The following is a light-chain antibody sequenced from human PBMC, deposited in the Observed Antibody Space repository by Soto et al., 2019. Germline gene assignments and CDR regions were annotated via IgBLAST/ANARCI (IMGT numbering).Light chain of an antibody. CDR2: AAS. V-gene: IGKV1-27*01. CDR3: PKYNGSQCT. Sequence: DIQMTQSPSSLSAYVGDRVTITFRASQSISNYLAWYQQKPGKVPKLLIYAASTLQSGGPSRFSGSGSGTDVAPAISSLQAEDVATYYCPKYNGSQCTCGQGTNVEIE. J-gene: IGKJ1*01. CDR1: QSISNY.